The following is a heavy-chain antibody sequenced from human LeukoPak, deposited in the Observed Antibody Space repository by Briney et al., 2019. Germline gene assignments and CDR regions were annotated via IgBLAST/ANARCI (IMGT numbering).Heavy chain of an antibody. D-gene: IGHD6-19*01. CDR2: INSDGSST. Sequence: GGSLRLSCAASGFTFSSYAMSWVRQAPGKGLEWVSRINSDGSSTSYADSVKGRFTISRDNAKNTLYLQMNSLRAEDTAVYYCASLPRSGIAVAAGYWGQGTLVTVSS. CDR1: GFTFSSYA. J-gene: IGHJ4*02. CDR3: ASLPRSGIAVAAGY. V-gene: IGHV3-74*01.